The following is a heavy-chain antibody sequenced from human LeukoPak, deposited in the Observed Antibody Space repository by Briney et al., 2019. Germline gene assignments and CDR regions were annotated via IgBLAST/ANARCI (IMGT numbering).Heavy chain of an antibody. D-gene: IGHD5-18*01. V-gene: IGHV4-34*01. CDR3: AGEDVDTAMARNWFDP. J-gene: IGHJ5*02. Sequence: SETLSLTCIVSGDSISTYYWSWIRQPPGKGLEWIGEINHSGSTNYNPSLKSRVTISVDTSKNQFSLKLSSVTAADTAVYYCAGEDVDTAMARNWFDPWGQGTLVTVSS. CDR2: INHSGST. CDR1: GDSISTYY.